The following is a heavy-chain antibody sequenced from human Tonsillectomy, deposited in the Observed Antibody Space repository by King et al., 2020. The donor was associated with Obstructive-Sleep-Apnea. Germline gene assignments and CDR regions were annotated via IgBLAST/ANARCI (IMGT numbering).Heavy chain of an antibody. CDR1: GFTFSDYY. J-gene: IGHJ4*02. CDR2: ISSSGNTI. CDR3: ASGASGSYDRKYYFDY. V-gene: IGHV3-11*01. D-gene: IGHD1-26*01. Sequence: VQLVESGGGLVKPGGSLRLSCAASGFTFSDYYMSWIRQAPGKGLEWVSYISSSGNTIYYADSVKGRFTISRDNAKNYLYLEMNGLKAEDTAVYYCASGASGSYDRKYYFDYWGQGMLVTVSS.